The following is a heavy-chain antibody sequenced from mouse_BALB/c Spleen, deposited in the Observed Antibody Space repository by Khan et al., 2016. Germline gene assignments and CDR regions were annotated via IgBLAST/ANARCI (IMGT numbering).Heavy chain of an antibody. Sequence: EVQLQESGPSLGKPSQTLSLTCSVTGDSITSGYWNWIRKFPGNKFEYMGYISYSGTTFYSPSLKSRFSITRDTSKNQYYLQLNSVTPEDTATYYCARQDGSGYPFAYWGQGTLVTVSA. CDR3: ARQDGSGYPFAY. CDR1: GDSITSGY. D-gene: IGHD1-1*01. CDR2: ISYSGTT. J-gene: IGHJ3*01. V-gene: IGHV3-8*02.